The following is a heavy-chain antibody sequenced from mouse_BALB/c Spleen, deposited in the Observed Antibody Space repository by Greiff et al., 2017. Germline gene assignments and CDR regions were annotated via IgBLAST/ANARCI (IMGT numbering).Heavy chain of an antibody. J-gene: IGHJ3*01. V-gene: IGHV1S127*01. D-gene: IGHD1-1*01. CDR2: IDPSDSET. CDR3: ARGGGSSYTWFAY. CDR1: GYSFTSYW. Sequence: VQLQQSGPQLVRPGASVKISCKASGYSFTSYWMHWVKQRPGQGLEWIGMIDPSDSETRLNQKFKDKAKLTVDKSSSTAYMQLSSPTSEDSAVYYCARGGGSSYTWFAYWGQGTLVTVSA.